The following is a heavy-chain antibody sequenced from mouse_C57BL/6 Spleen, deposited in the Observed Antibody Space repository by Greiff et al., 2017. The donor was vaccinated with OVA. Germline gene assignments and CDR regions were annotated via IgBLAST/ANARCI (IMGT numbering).Heavy chain of an antibody. CDR1: GFTFSSYA. D-gene: IGHD2-3*01. CDR3: ARDYDGYYDY. V-gene: IGHV5-4*01. J-gene: IGHJ2*01. CDR2: ISDGGSYT. Sequence: EVQLVESGGGLVKPGGSLKLSCAASGFTFSSYAMSWVRQTPEKRLEWVATISDGGSYTYYPDNVKGRFTISRDNAKNNLYLQMSHLKSEDTAMYYCARDYDGYYDYWGQGTTLTVSS.